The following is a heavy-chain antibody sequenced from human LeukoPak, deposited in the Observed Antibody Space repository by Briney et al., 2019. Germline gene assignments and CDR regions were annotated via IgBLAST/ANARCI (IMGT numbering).Heavy chain of an antibody. Sequence: ASVKVSCKASGYTFTSYYMHWVRQAPGQGLEWMGIINPSGGSTSYAQKFQGRVTMTRDTSTSTVYMELSSLRSEDTAVYYCARLHDILTGYNHDAFDIWGQGTMVTVSS. J-gene: IGHJ3*02. CDR2: INPSGGST. V-gene: IGHV1-46*01. CDR1: GYTFTSYY. CDR3: ARLHDILTGYNHDAFDI. D-gene: IGHD3-9*01.